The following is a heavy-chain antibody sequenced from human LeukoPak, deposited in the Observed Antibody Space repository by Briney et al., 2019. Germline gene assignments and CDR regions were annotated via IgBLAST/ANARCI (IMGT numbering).Heavy chain of an antibody. D-gene: IGHD2-2*02. V-gene: IGHV4-34*01. CDR1: GGSFSGYY. J-gene: IGHJ6*04. CDR2: INHSGST. CDR3: ARGGPLYCSSTSCYTIPPV. Sequence: SETLSLTCAVYGGSFSGYYWSWIRQPPGKGLEWIGEINHSGSTNYNPSLKSRVSISVDTSKNQFSLKLSSVTAADTAVYYCARGGPLYCSSTSCYTIPPVWGKGTTVTVSS.